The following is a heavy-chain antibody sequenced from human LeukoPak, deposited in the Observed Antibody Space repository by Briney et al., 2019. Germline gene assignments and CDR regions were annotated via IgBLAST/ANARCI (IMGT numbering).Heavy chain of an antibody. CDR1: GFTFSSYG. D-gene: IGHD3-10*01. Sequence: GGSLRLSRAASGFTFSSYGMHWVRQAPGKGLEWVAVIWYDGSNKYYADSVKGRFTISRDNSKNTLYLQMNSLRAEDTAVYNCARDYYGSGSYPDYWGQGTLVTVSS. CDR3: ARDYYGSGSYPDY. J-gene: IGHJ4*02. V-gene: IGHV3-33*01. CDR2: IWYDGSNK.